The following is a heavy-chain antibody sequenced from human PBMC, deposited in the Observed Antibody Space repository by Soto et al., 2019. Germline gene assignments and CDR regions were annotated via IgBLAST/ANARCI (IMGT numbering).Heavy chain of an antibody. D-gene: IGHD1-26*01. V-gene: IGHV1-69*01. CDR1: GGVFRNYA. CDR2: IIPVFGTA. CDR3: ARDRWGSYSFDS. J-gene: IGHJ5*01. Sequence: QVQLVQSGAEVKKPGSSVKVSCKASGGVFRNYAINWVRQAPGQGLEWMVGIIPVFGTADYPQKFQGRVTITADESTTTAYMELTSLKTEDTAVYFCARDRWGSYSFDSWGQGTLVTVAS.